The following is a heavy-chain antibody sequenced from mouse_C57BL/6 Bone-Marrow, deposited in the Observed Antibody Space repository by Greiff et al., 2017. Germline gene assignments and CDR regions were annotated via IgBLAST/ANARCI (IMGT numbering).Heavy chain of an antibody. CDR1: GYTFTSYW. CDR3: ARESNWDYFDY. V-gene: IGHV1-69*01. D-gene: IGHD4-1*01. Sequence: QVQLQQPGAGLVLPGASVKLSCTASGYTFTSYWMHWVQQRPGQGLEWIGEIDPSDSSTNYTQKFKGKSTLTVDKSTRQAYMQVSSLTSEDAAVDYCARESNWDYFDYWGQGTTLTVSS. J-gene: IGHJ2*01. CDR2: IDPSDSST.